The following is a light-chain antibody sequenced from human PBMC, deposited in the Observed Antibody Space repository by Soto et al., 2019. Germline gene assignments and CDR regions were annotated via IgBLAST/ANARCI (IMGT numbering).Light chain of an antibody. CDR1: QGISSE. CDR3: QQGHNWPLT. CDR2: GAS. V-gene: IGKV3-15*01. Sequence: EIVMTQSPATLSLSPGERAALSCRASQGISSELAWYQQKPGQPPRLLIYGASIRATGVPARFTGSGSGSDFTLTISGLQSEDFAVYYCQQGHNWPLTFGQGTRLEI. J-gene: IGKJ2*01.